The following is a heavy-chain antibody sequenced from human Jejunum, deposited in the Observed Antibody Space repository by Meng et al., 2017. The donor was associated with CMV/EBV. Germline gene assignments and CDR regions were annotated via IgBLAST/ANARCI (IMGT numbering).Heavy chain of an antibody. V-gene: IGHV3-7*01. CDR3: ARDGGRKEDY. J-gene: IGHJ4*02. CDR2: IKEDGSEM. Sequence: CAPSGFSFRSYTMSWVRQAPGKGLEWVANIKEDGSEMYYVDSVKGRFTISRDNTKNSLYLQMISLRAEDTAVYYCARDGGRKEDYWGQGTLVTVSS. D-gene: IGHD3-16*01. CDR1: GFSFRSYT.